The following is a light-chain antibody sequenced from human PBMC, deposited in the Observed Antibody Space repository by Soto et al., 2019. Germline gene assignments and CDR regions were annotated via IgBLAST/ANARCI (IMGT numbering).Light chain of an antibody. CDR2: DVS. CDR1: RSDVGGYNY. CDR3: SSYTSSDALA. J-gene: IGLJ3*02. V-gene: IGLV2-14*03. Sequence: QSALTQPACVSRSPGQSITISCTETRSDVGGYNYVSWYQQHPGKTPTFLIYDVSIRPSRVSTRFSGSKSGNTASLTISGLQAEDESDYYCSSYTSSDALAFGGGTKVTVL.